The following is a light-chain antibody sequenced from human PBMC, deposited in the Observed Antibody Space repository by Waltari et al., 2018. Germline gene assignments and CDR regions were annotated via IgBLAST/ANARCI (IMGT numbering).Light chain of an antibody. Sequence: QSVLTQPPSASGTPRQRVTIPCSGSTSNIGDNTVNWYQQLPGTAPKLLIYSNNQRPSGVPDRFSGSKSGTAASLAISGLQSEDEADYYCAAWDDSLNGVVFGGGTKLTVL. CDR3: AAWDDSLNGVV. CDR1: TSNIGDNT. CDR2: SNN. V-gene: IGLV1-44*01. J-gene: IGLJ2*01.